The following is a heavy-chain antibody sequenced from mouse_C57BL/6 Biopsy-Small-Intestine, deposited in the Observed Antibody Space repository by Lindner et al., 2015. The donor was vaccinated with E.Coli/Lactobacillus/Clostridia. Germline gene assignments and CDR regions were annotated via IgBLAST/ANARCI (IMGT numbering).Heavy chain of an antibody. CDR3: ARVQLERLYYYYMDV. D-gene: IGHD4-1*02. CDR2: INAGNGFT. V-gene: IGHV1-14*01. CDR1: RYTFTRSA. Sequence: SVKVSCKASRYTFTRSAMHWVRQAPGQRLEWMGWINAGNGFTKYSQKFQGRVILTRDTSASTAYLELGSLRSEDTAVYYCARVQLERLYYYYMDVWGEGTTVTVSS. J-gene: IGHJ1*01.